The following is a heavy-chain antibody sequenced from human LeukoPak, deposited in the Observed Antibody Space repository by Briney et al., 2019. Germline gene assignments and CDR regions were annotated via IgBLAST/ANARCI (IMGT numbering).Heavy chain of an antibody. Sequence: ASVKVSCKASGYTFTGYYIHWVRQAPGQGLEWMGWINPTSGDTNYVQKFQGRVTMTRDTSISTTYMELNTLRSDDTAVYYCAKDNRSYYDTSGLRGIDYWGQGTLVTVSS. V-gene: IGHV1-2*02. CDR2: INPTSGDT. CDR1: GYTFTGYY. D-gene: IGHD3-22*01. CDR3: AKDNRSYYDTSGLRGIDY. J-gene: IGHJ4*02.